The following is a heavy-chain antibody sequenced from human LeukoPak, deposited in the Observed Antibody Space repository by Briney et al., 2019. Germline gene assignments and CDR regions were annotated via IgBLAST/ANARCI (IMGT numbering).Heavy chain of an antibody. Sequence: GGSLRLSCAASGFTFDDYGMSWVRQAPGKGLEWVSAISSNGGNTYYADSVRGRFTISRDNSKNTLYLQMNTLRAEDTAVYYCAKSSYSGSYYAFDYWGQGTLVTVSS. CDR3: AKSSYSGSYYAFDY. CDR2: ISSNGGNT. CDR1: GFTFDDYG. V-gene: IGHV3-23*01. J-gene: IGHJ4*02. D-gene: IGHD1-26*01.